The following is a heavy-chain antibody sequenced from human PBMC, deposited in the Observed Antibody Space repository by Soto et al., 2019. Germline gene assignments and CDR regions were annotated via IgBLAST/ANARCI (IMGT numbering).Heavy chain of an antibody. CDR1: GFTFGTYG. Sequence: QVQLVESGGGVVQPGRSLRLSCAASGFTFGTYGMHWVRQAPGKGLQWVALISYDGSNKYYADSVKGRFTISRDNSKNTLYLQMNSLRAEDSAVYYCAKAPGRITMFSPNYGMDVWGQGATVTASS. D-gene: IGHD3-9*01. CDR3: AKAPGRITMFSPNYGMDV. CDR2: ISYDGSNK. V-gene: IGHV3-30*18. J-gene: IGHJ6*02.